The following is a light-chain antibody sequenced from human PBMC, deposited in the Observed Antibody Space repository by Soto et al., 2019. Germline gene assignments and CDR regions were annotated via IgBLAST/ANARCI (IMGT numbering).Light chain of an antibody. J-gene: IGLJ1*01. V-gene: IGLV1-44*01. CDR3: AAWDDSLNEYV. Sequence: QSVLTPSPSLSGTPGQRVTITCSGSSSNIGRNSVNWYQHLPGTAPKLLTHGNNHRPSGVPDRFSGSKSGTSASLAISGLQPEDEADYCCAAWDDSLNEYVFGDGTKVTVL. CDR2: GNN. CDR1: SSNIGRNS.